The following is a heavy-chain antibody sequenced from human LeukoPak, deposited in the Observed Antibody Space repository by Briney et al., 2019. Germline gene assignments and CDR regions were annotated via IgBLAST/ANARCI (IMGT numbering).Heavy chain of an antibody. Sequence: GASVKVSCKPSGYTFISYGISWVRQAPGQGLEWVGWISAYKGVTDYAQKFQGRVAMTTDTSTRTVYVDLMSLTFEDTAVYYCARVNDIAVVAAAAPHYEYWGQGTLVTVSS. CDR3: ARVNDIAVVAAAAPHYEY. CDR1: GYTFISYG. V-gene: IGHV1-18*01. J-gene: IGHJ4*02. CDR2: ISAYKGVT. D-gene: IGHD2-15*01.